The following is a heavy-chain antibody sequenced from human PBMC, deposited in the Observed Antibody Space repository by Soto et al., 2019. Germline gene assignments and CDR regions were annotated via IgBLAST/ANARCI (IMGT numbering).Heavy chain of an antibody. D-gene: IGHD6-6*01. V-gene: IGHV3-30*18. CDR3: AKDRPQGLFDY. J-gene: IGHJ4*02. CDR1: GFTFSSYG. CDR2: ISYDGSNK. Sequence: SLRLSCAASGFTFSSYGMHWVRQAPGKGLEWVAVISYDGSNKYYADSVKGRFTISRDNSKNTLYLQMNSLKAEDTAVYYCAKDRPQGLFDYWGQGTLVTVSS.